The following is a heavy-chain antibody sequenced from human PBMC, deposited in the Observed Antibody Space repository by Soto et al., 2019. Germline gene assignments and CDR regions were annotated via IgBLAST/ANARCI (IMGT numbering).Heavy chain of an antibody. CDR1: GYTFTSYY. V-gene: IGHV1-46*03. Sequence: ASVKVSCKASGYTFTSYYMHWVRQAPGQGLEWMGIINPSGGSTSYAQKFQGRVTMTRDTSTSTVYMELSSLRSEDTAVYYCARDSAPPPLLCSGGSCYGNYYYYMDVWGKGTTVTVSS. CDR2: INPSGGST. CDR3: ARDSAPPPLLCSGGSCYGNYYYYMDV. J-gene: IGHJ6*03. D-gene: IGHD2-15*01.